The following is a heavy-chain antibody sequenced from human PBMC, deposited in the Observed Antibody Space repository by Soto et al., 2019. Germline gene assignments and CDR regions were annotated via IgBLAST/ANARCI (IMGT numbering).Heavy chain of an antibody. CDR3: ARAQYSSGWYDWFDP. J-gene: IGHJ5*02. CDR1: GFTFSSYG. Sequence: PVGSVRLSCAASGFTFSSYGMHWVRQAPGKGLEWVAVIWYDGSNKYYADSVKGRFTISRDNSKNTLYLQMNSLRAEDTAVYYCARAQYSSGWYDWFDPWGQGTLVTVSS. D-gene: IGHD6-19*01. V-gene: IGHV3-33*01. CDR2: IWYDGSNK.